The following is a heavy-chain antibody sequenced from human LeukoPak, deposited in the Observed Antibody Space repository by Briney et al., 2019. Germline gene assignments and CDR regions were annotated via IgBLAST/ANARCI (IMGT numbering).Heavy chain of an antibody. CDR2: ISSSTSYI. CDR1: GFPFSSFY. J-gene: IGHJ4*02. D-gene: IGHD6-19*01. CDR3: ARDRGSGWHTFDS. Sequence: GGSLRLSCAASGFPFSSFYMSWVRQAPGKGLEGGSSISSSTSYIFYADSVRGRVTISRENDKNSMYLQINSRRVEDTAVYYCARDRGSGWHTFDSWGQGTLVTVSS. V-gene: IGHV3-21*01.